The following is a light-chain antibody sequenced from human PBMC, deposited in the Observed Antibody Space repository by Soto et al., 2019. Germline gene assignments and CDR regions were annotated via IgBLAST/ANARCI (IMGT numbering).Light chain of an antibody. CDR3: QQYGSSPRT. Sequence: DILMTQSPATLPVSPGERATLSCRASQSVSSSYLAWYQQKPGQAPRLLIYGASSRATGIPDRFSGSGSGTDFTLTISRLEPEDFAVYYCQQYGSSPRTFGQGTKVDIK. CDR1: QSVSSSY. CDR2: GAS. J-gene: IGKJ1*01. V-gene: IGKV3-20*01.